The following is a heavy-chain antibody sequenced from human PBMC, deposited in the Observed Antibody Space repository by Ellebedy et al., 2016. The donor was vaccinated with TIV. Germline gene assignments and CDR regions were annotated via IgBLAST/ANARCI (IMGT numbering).Heavy chain of an antibody. J-gene: IGHJ4*02. V-gene: IGHV4-59*01. D-gene: IGHD5-18*01. CDR3: ARDAPGYSYFEY. CDR1: GGSISGYY. CDR2: FYHSRRT. Sequence: MPSETLTLTCTVSGGSISGYYWTWVRHPPGKGLEWIGYFYHSRRTDYNPSLKSRVSMSVDTSKNEFSLMLKSVTAADTAVYYCARDAPGYSYFEYWGQGTLVTVAS.